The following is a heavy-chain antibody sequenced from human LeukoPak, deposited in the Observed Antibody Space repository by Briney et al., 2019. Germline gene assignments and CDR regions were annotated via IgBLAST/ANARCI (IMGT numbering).Heavy chain of an antibody. CDR2: INHSGST. J-gene: IGHJ4*02. CDR1: GGSFSGYY. V-gene: IGHV4-34*01. D-gene: IGHD2-2*01. CDR3: ARKASIRGGFH. Sequence: TSETLSLTCAVYGGSFSGYYWSWIRQPPGKGLEWIGEINHSGSTNYNPSLKSRVTISVDTSKNQFSLKLSSVTAADTAVYYCARKASIRGGFHWGQGTLVTVSS.